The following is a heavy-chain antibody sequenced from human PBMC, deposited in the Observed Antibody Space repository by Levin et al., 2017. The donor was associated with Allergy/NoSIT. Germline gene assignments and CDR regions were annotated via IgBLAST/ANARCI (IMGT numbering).Heavy chain of an antibody. V-gene: IGHV4-59*08. CDR1: GGSISGYY. J-gene: IGHJ4*02. Sequence: SETLSLTCTVSGGSISGYYWTWIRQPPGKGLEWIGHIYYSGSTNYNPSLKSRVTISVDTSKNQFSLKLSSVTAADTAVYYCARRRDFFDYWGQGTLVTVSS. CDR3: ARRRDFFDY. CDR2: IYYSGST. D-gene: IGHD3-3*01.